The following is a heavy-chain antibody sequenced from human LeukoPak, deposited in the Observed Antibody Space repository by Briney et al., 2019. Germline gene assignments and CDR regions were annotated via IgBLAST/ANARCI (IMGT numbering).Heavy chain of an antibody. CDR1: GGTFSSYA. J-gene: IGHJ3*02. Sequence: GASVKVSCKASGGTFSSYAISWVRQAPGQGLEWMGRIIPILGIANYAQKFQGRVTITADKSTSTAYMELSSLRSEDTAVYYCAKVKNGYSLDAFDIWGQGTMVTVSS. D-gene: IGHD5-24*01. CDR2: IIPILGIA. CDR3: AKVKNGYSLDAFDI. V-gene: IGHV1-69*04.